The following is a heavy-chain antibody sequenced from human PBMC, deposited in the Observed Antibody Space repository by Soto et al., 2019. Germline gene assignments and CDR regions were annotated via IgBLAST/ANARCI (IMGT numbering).Heavy chain of an antibody. CDR1: GFTVSSNY. D-gene: IGHD3-3*01. Sequence: EVQLVESGGGLVQPGGSLRLSCAASGFTVSSNYMSWVRQAPGKGLEWVSVIYSGGSTYYADSVKGLFTISRHNSKNTLYLQMNGLRAEDTAVYYGVGGWRVDAFALWGQGAMVTGSS. CDR3: VGGWRVDAFAL. V-gene: IGHV3-53*04. J-gene: IGHJ3*01. CDR2: IYSGGST.